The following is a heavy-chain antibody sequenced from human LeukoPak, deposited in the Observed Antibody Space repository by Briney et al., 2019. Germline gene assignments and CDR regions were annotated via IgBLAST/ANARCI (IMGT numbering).Heavy chain of an antibody. CDR3: ARDRVAGTSPKIDY. V-gene: IGHV3-23*01. CDR2: ISGSGGDI. J-gene: IGHJ4*02. Sequence: GSLRLSCAASEFTFSNYAMSWVRQAPGKGLEWVSVISGSGGDIQYADSVKGRFTISRDNSKNTLYLQMNSLRAEDTALYYCARDRVAGTSPKIDYWGQGTLVTVSS. CDR1: EFTFSNYA. D-gene: IGHD1-7*01.